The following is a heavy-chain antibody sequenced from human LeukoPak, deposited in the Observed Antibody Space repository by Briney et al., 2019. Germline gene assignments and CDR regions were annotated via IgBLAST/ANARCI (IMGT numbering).Heavy chain of an antibody. CDR2: IIPILGIA. J-gene: IGHJ5*02. V-gene: IGHV1-69*04. Sequence: ASVKVSCKASGGTFSSYTISWVRQAPGQGLEWMGRIIPILGIANYAQKFQGRVTITADESTSTAYMELSSLRSEDTAVYYCARDLEYCSSTSCYTGRPHNWFDPWGQGTLVPVSS. CDR1: GGTFSSYT. D-gene: IGHD2-2*02. CDR3: ARDLEYCSSTSCYTGRPHNWFDP.